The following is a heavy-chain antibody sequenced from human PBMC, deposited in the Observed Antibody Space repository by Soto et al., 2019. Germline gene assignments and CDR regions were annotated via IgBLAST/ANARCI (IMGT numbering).Heavy chain of an antibody. J-gene: IGHJ4*02. CDR3: AHRHRHSASLFDY. CDR1: GFSLSTSAVG. CDR2: IYGDDDK. Sequence: QITLKESGPPLVKPTQTLTLTCTFSGFSLSTSAVGVGWIRQPPGKALEWLTVIYGDDDKRSSPSLRSRLTITKETSKNQLVLTITNMDPVDTATYYCAHRHRHSASLFDYRGQGTLVTVSS. V-gene: IGHV2-5*02.